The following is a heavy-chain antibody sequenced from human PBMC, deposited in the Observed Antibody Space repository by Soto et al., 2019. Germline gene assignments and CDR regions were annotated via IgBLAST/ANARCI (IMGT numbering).Heavy chain of an antibody. CDR2: IYYSGST. D-gene: IGHD3-10*01. V-gene: IGHV4-59*08. CDR3: ARAGGFNWFDP. Sequence: SETLSLTCTVSGGSISSYYWSWIRQPPGKGLEWIGYIYYSGSTNYNPSLKSRVTISVDTSKNQFSLKLSSVTAADTAVYYCARAGGFNWFDPWGQGTLVTVSS. CDR1: GGSISSYY. J-gene: IGHJ5*02.